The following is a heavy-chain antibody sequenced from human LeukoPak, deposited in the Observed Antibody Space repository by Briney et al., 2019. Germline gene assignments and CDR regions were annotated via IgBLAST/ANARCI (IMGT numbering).Heavy chain of an antibody. CDR2: VSSGFHA. CDR3: VREARGYHYTYIDY. Sequence: GGSLRLSCTASGFTLGSHDMHWVRQIPGQGLEWVAAVSSGFHAFFADSVQGRFTVSREAARNSLYLQMNSLRAGDTAVYYCVREARGYHYTYIDYWGQGTLVTVSS. CDR1: GFTLGSHD. D-gene: IGHD5-18*01. J-gene: IGHJ4*02. V-gene: IGHV3-13*01.